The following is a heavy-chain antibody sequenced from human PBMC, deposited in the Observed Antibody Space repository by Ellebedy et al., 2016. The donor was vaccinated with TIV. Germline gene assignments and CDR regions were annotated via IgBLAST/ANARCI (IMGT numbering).Heavy chain of an antibody. D-gene: IGHD5-24*01. V-gene: IGHV1-69*13. Sequence: AASVKVSCKASVGSFSTYAISWVRQPPGQGIEWMGGILPIFGTTEYAQKFQGRVTITADESTSTTYMELSSLRSEDTAVYYCARGSRDGYNYDFDYWGQGTLVSVSS. CDR2: ILPIFGTT. J-gene: IGHJ4*02. CDR1: VGSFSTYA. CDR3: ARGSRDGYNYDFDY.